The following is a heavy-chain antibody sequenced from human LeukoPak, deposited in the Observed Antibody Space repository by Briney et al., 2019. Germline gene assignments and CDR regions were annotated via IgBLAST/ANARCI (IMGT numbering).Heavy chain of an antibody. J-gene: IGHJ6*02. CDR2: IIPIFGIA. Sequence: ASVKVSCKASGGTFSSYAISWVRQAPGQGLEWMGRIIPIFGIANYAQKFQGRVTITADKSTSTAYMELSSLRSEDTAVYYCARDPGEGMAAAGFVEDTARRAIYYYGMDVWGQGTTVTVSS. D-gene: IGHD6-13*01. CDR3: ARDPGEGMAAAGFVEDTARRAIYYYGMDV. V-gene: IGHV1-69*04. CDR1: GGTFSSYA.